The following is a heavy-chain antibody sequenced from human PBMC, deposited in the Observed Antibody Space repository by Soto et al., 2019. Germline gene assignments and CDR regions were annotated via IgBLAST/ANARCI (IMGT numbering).Heavy chain of an antibody. CDR2: IVVAGDT. D-gene: IGHD3-3*01. CDR1: GFTFSTYG. J-gene: IGHJ3*01. V-gene: IGHV3-13*01. CDR3: ARSGIDTMSGVDALDV. Sequence: DVLLVESGGGLVQPGGSLRLSCTTSGFTFSTYGMHWVRQVTGKGLEWVSGIVVAGDTYFPDSVKGRFTISDENAKNSLYLQMDSHRVADTSVYYCARSGIDTMSGVDALDVWGLGTKVTVSS.